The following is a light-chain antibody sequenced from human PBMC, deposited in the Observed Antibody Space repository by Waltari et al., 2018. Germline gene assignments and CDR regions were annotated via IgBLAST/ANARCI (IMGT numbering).Light chain of an antibody. CDR1: SSDVGFYNY. CDR3: NSYTGSNSWV. Sequence: QSALTQPASVSGSPGQSITISCAGTSSDVGFYNYVSWYQQHPGKAPKLVIYDVFERPSGVSNRFAGSKSGNTASLTISGLQAEDEADYYCNSYTGSNSWVFGGGTRLTVL. CDR2: DVF. V-gene: IGLV2-14*01. J-gene: IGLJ3*02.